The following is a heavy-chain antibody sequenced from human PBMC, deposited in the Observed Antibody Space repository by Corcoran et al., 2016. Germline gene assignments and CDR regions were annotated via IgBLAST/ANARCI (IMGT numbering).Heavy chain of an antibody. J-gene: IGHJ4*02. CDR3: ARLSSGWLDY. CDR1: GFAFSSYS. CDR2: ISSSSSTI. D-gene: IGHD6-19*01. Sequence: EVQLVESGGGLVQPGGSLRLSCAASGFAFSSYSMNWVRQAPGKGLEWVSYISSSSSTIYYADSVKGRFTISRDNAKNSLYLQMNSLRAEDTAVYYCARLSSGWLDYWGQGTPVTVSS. V-gene: IGHV3-48*04.